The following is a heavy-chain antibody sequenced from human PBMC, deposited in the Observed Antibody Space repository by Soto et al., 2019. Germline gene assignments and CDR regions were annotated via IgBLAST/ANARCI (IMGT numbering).Heavy chain of an antibody. CDR2: FDPEDGET. CDR3: ATAARQAYWFDP. Sequence: ASVKVSCKVSGYTLTELSMHWVRQAPGKGLEWMGGFDPEDGETIYAQKFQGRVTMTGDTSTDTAYMELSSLRSEDTAVYYCATAARQAYWFDPWGQGTLVTVSS. D-gene: IGHD6-6*01. J-gene: IGHJ5*02. CDR1: GYTLTELS. V-gene: IGHV1-24*01.